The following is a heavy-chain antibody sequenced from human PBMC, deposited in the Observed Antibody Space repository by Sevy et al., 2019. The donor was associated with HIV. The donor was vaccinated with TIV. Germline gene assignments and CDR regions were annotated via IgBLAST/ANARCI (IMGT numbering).Heavy chain of an antibody. CDR3: ARGTDIVVVPAAYNWFDP. V-gene: IGHV3-21*01. Sequence: GGSLRLSCAASGFTFSSYSMNWVRQAPGKGLEWVSSISSSSSYIYYADSVKGRFTISRDNAKNSLYLQMNSLRAEDTAVYYCARGTDIVVVPAAYNWFDPWAREPWSPSPQ. J-gene: IGHJ5*02. CDR1: GFTFSSYS. D-gene: IGHD2-2*01. CDR2: ISSSSSYI.